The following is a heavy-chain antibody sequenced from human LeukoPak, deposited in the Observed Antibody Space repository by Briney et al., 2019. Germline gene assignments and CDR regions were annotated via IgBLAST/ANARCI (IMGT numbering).Heavy chain of an antibody. J-gene: IGHJ6*02. CDR1: GGTFSTYA. CDR3: ARRQLVAPNYYYYGMDV. Sequence: GASVKVSCKASGGTFSTYAISWVRQAPGQGLEWMGGIIPIFGTANYAQKFQGRVTITADESTSTAYMELSSLRSEDTAVYYCARRQLVAPNYYYYGMDVWGQGTTVTVSS. D-gene: IGHD6-6*01. CDR2: IIPIFGTA. V-gene: IGHV1-69*13.